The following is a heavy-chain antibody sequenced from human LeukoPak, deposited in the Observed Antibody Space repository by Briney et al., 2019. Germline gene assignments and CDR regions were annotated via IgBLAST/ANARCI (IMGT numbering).Heavy chain of an antibody. J-gene: IGHJ4*02. CDR1: GGSISSGSYY. V-gene: IGHV4-61*02. D-gene: IGHD3-3*01. CDR3: ARGLSGFWNNYDDY. Sequence: SETLSLTCTVSGGSISSGSYYWSWIRQPAGKGLEWIGRIYTSGNTNYNPSLKSRVIISVDTSKNQFSLKPSSVTAADTAVYYCARGLSGFWNNYDDYWGQGTLVTVSS. CDR2: IYTSGNT.